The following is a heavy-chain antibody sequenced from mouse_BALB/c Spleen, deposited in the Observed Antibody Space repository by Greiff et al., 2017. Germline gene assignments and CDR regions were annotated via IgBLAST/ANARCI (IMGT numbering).Heavy chain of an antibody. J-gene: IGHJ4*01. CDR1: SYTFTDYA. CDR2: ISTYYGNT. V-gene: IGHV1-67*01. D-gene: IGHD3-1*01. Sequence: QVQLQQSGPELVRPGVSVKISCKGSSYTFTDYAMHWVKQSHAKSLEWIGVISTYYGNTNYNQKFKGKATMTVDKSSSTAYMELARLTSEDSAVYYCARQLGPRDYAMDYWGQGTSVTVSS. CDR3: ARQLGPRDYAMDY.